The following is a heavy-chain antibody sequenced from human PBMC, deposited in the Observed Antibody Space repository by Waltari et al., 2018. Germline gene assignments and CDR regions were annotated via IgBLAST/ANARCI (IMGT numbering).Heavy chain of an antibody. J-gene: IGHJ4*02. Sequence: QVQLVESGGGVVQPGRSLRLSCAASGFTFSSSAMHWVRQAPGKGLEWVAVISYDGSNKYYADSVKGRFTISRDNSKNTLYLQMNSLRAEDTAVYYCARAPGAAPLDYWGQGTLVTVSS. CDR2: ISYDGSNK. D-gene: IGHD6-6*01. CDR3: ARAPGAAPLDY. CDR1: GFTFSSSA. V-gene: IGHV3-30-3*01.